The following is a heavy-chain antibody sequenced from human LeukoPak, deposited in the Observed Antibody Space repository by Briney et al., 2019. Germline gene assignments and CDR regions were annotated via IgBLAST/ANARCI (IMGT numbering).Heavy chain of an antibody. D-gene: IGHD3-3*01. V-gene: IGHV4-61*02. CDR2: IYTSGST. CDR1: GGSISSGSYY. CDR3: ARATGFLEYPLFDY. J-gene: IGHJ4*02. Sequence: SETLCRTCTGSGGSISSGSYYWSWIRQPAGKGLEWIGRIYTSGSTNYNPSLKSRVTISVDTSKNQFSLKLSSETAADTAVYYCARATGFLEYPLFDYWGQGTLVTVSS.